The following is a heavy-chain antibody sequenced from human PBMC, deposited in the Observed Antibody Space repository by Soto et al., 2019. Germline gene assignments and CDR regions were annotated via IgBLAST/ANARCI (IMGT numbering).Heavy chain of an antibody. V-gene: IGHV3-53*01. J-gene: IGHJ5*02. CDR3: ARDKGGYSSSSEGYNWFDP. CDR1: GFTVSSNY. CDR2: IYSGGST. D-gene: IGHD6-6*01. Sequence: EVQLVESGGGLIQPGGSLRLSCAASGFTVSSNYMSWVRQAPGKGLEWVSVIYSGGSTYYADSVKGRFTISRDNSKNTLYLQMNSLRAEDTAVYYCARDKGGYSSSSEGYNWFDPWGQGTLVTVSS.